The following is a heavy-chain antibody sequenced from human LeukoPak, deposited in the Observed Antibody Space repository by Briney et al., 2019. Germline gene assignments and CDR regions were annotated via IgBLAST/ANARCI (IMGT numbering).Heavy chain of an antibody. CDR3: AHSLYDSSGYYYFDY. J-gene: IGHJ4*02. CDR2: NFWNDDK. V-gene: IGHV2-5*01. CDR1: GFSLSSSGVA. Sequence: SGPTLVKPTRTLTLTCTFSGFSLSSSGVAVGWIRQPPGKALEWLALNFWNDDKRYSPSLKGRLTITKDTSKNHVVLTMTNMDPVDTATYYCAHSLYDSSGYYYFDYWGQGALVTVSP. D-gene: IGHD3-22*01.